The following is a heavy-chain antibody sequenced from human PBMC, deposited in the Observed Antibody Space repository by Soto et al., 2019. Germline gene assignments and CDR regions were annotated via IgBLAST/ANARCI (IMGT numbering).Heavy chain of an antibody. CDR3: AKEDLDRYGMDV. CDR1: GYRFTNYW. V-gene: IGHV5-10-1*01. CDR2: IDPSDSYT. Sequence: PGESLKISCKGSGYRFTNYWIGWVRQMPGKGLEWMGRIDPSDSYTNYSPSFQGHVTISADKSISTAYLQWSSLQASDTAMYYCAKEDLDRYGMDVWGQGTSVTVSS. J-gene: IGHJ6*02. D-gene: IGHD2-15*01.